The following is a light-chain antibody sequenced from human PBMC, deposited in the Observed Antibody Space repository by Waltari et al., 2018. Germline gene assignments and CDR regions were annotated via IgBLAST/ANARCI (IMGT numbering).Light chain of an antibody. Sequence: DLQMTQSPSSLSASVGDRVTITCRASQSINSYLNWYQQKPGKAPKLLIYAASSLQSGVPSRFSGSGSGTDFTLTISSLQPEDFATYYCQQSYSTWGTFGQGTKVEIK. V-gene: IGKV1-39*01. J-gene: IGKJ1*01. CDR3: QQSYSTWGT. CDR2: AAS. CDR1: QSINSY.